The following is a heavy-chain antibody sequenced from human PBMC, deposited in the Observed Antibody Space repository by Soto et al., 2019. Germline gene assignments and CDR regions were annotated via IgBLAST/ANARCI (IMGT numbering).Heavy chain of an antibody. V-gene: IGHV1-8*01. CDR3: ARWPDGYYYYGMDV. CDR1: GYTFTSYD. J-gene: IGHJ6*02. CDR2: RNPNSGNP. Sequence: QVQLVQSGAEVKKPGASVKVSCKASGYTFTSYDINWVRQATGQGLAWMGWRNPNSGNPGYAQQFQGRVTMTRNTSISTAYMELSSLRSADTAVYYSARWPDGYYYYGMDVWGQGPTVTVSS.